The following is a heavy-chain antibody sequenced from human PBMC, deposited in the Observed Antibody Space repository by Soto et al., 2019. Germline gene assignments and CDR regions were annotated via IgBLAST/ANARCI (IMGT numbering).Heavy chain of an antibody. CDR2: IYYSGST. J-gene: IGHJ4*02. D-gene: IGHD3-9*01. V-gene: IGHV4-61*05. Sequence: SETLSLTCTVSGGSISSSSYYWGWIRQPPGKGLEWFGYIYYSGSTNYNPSLKSRVTISVDTSKNQFSLKLSSVTAADTAVYYCARRARAYDILTGYYRQYYFDYWGQGTLVTVSS. CDR1: GGSISSSSYY. CDR3: ARRARAYDILTGYYRQYYFDY.